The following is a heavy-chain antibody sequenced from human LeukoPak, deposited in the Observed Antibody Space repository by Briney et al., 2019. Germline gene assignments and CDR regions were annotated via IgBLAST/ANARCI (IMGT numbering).Heavy chain of an antibody. CDR3: ARAIRITIFGVAPYYMDV. D-gene: IGHD3-3*01. J-gene: IGHJ6*03. V-gene: IGHV1-2*02. CDR1: GYTFTGYY. Sequence: AAVPVSCMPSGYTFTGYYIHWVLEAPGPRLGGRGCINPNSGGTNYAQKFQGRVTMTRDTSISTAYMELSRLRSDDTAVYYCARAIRITIFGVAPYYMDVWGKGTTVTVSS. CDR2: INPNSGGT.